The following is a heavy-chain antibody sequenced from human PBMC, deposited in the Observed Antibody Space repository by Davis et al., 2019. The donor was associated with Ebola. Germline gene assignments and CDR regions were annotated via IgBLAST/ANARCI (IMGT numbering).Heavy chain of an antibody. J-gene: IGHJ6*02. CDR1: GFTFSSYA. D-gene: IGHD1-26*01. CDR3: ARDPNVGDV. CDR2: ISGSGGST. V-gene: IGHV3-23*01. Sequence: GESLKISCAASGFTFSSYAMSWVRQAPGKGLEWVSAISGSGGSTYYADSVKGRFTISRDNSKNTLYLQMNSLRAEDTAVYYCARDPNVGDVWGQGTTVTVSS.